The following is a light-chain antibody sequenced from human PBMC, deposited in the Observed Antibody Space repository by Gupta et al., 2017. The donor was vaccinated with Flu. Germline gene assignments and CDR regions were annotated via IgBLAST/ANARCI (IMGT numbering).Light chain of an antibody. Sequence: QSALTQPPSASGSPGQSVTISCTGTSSDVGGYNYVSWYQQHPGKAPNLLIYEVSKRPSGVPDRFSGSKSGNTASLIVSGLQAEDEADYYCSSSVGYYNCVFGGGTKLTVL. CDR3: SSSVGYYNCV. CDR1: SSDVGGYNY. J-gene: IGLJ3*02. CDR2: EVS. V-gene: IGLV2-8*01.